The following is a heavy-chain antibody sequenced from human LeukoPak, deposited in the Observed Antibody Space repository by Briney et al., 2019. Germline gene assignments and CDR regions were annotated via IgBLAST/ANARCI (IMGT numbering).Heavy chain of an antibody. Sequence: PGGSLRLSCAASGFTFSSYWMSWVRQAPGKGLEWVANIKQDGSEKYYVDSVKGRFTISRDNAKNSLYLQMNSLRAEDTAVYYCAREYSQLDYYYMDVWGKGTTVTISS. CDR1: GFTFSSYW. CDR3: AREYSQLDYYYMDV. D-gene: IGHD2-2*01. V-gene: IGHV3-7*01. J-gene: IGHJ6*03. CDR2: IKQDGSEK.